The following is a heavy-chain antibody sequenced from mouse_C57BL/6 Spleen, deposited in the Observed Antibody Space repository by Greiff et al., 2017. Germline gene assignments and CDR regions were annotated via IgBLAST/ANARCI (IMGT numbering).Heavy chain of an antibody. Sequence: QGLEWIGRIHPSDSDTNYNQKFKGKATLTVDKSSSTAYMQLSSLTSEDSAVYYCAIINYGNSPYAMDYWGQGTSVTVSS. V-gene: IGHV1-74*01. J-gene: IGHJ4*01. CDR3: AIINYGNSPYAMDY. CDR2: IHPSDSDT. D-gene: IGHD2-1*01.